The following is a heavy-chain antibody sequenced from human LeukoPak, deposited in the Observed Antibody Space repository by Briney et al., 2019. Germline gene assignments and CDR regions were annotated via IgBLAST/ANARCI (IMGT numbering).Heavy chain of an antibody. D-gene: IGHD5-24*01. J-gene: IGHJ3*02. CDR1: GFTFSSYA. CDR3: AKRRDGYNNGAFDI. V-gene: IGHV3-23*01. Sequence: PGGSLRVSCAATGFTFSSYAMSWVRQAPGKGLEWVSGISGSGDGTYYADSVKGRFTISRDNSKNTLYMQMNSLRADDTAVYYCAKRRDGYNNGAFDIWGQGTMVIVSS. CDR2: ISGSGDGT.